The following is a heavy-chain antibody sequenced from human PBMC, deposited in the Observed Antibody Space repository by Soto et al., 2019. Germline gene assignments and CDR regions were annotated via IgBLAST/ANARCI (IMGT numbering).Heavy chain of an antibody. Sequence: TGGSLRLSCAAPGFTFDDYTIHWVRPAPGEALECVFLISWDGGSTYYADSVKGRFTISRDNSKNSLYLQMNSLRTEDTALYYCAKAMGDSDHSYYYGMDVWGQGTTVTVSS. CDR1: GFTFDDYT. J-gene: IGHJ6*02. CDR3: AKAMGDSDHSYYYGMDV. D-gene: IGHD2-21*02. V-gene: IGHV3-43*01. CDR2: ISWDGGST.